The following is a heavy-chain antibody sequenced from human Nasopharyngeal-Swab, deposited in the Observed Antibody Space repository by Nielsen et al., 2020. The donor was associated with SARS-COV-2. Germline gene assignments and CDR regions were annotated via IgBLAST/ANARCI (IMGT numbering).Heavy chain of an antibody. CDR3: AGSDYYYYGMDV. J-gene: IGHJ6*02. Sequence: SVKVSCKASGGIFSSYAISWVRQAPGQGLEWMGGIIPIFGTANYAQKFQGRVTITADESTSTAYMELSSLRSEDTAVYYCAGSDYYYYGMDVWGQGTTVTVSS. V-gene: IGHV1-69*13. CDR1: GGIFSSYA. CDR2: IIPIFGTA.